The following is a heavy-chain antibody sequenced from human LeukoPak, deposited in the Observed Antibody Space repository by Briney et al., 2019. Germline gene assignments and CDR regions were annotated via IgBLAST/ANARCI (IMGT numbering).Heavy chain of an antibody. J-gene: IGHJ4*02. CDR1: GGSISSYY. V-gene: IGHV4-59*01. Sequence: SETLSLTCTVSGGSISSYYWSWIRQPPGKGLEWIGYIYYSGSTNYNPSLKSRVTISVDTSKNQFSLKLSSVTAADTAVYYWARFSFGGVIFGYWGRGPGVTVSA. CDR2: IYYSGST. CDR3: ARFSFGGVIFGY. D-gene: IGHD3-16*01.